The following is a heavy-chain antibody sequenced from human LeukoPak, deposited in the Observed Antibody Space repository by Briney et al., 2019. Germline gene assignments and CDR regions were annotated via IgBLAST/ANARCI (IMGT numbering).Heavy chain of an antibody. CDR3: ATDLPLVGATDLTDY. Sequence: ASVKVSCKVSGYTLTELSMHWVRQAPGKGLEWMGGFDPEDGETIYAQKFQGRVTMTEGTSTDTAYMELSSLRSEDTAVYYCATDLPLVGATDLTDYWGQGTLVTVSS. D-gene: IGHD1-26*01. V-gene: IGHV1-24*01. J-gene: IGHJ4*02. CDR1: GYTLTELS. CDR2: FDPEDGET.